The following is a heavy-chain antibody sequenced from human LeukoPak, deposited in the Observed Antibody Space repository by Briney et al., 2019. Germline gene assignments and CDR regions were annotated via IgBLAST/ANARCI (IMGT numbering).Heavy chain of an antibody. Sequence: GGSLRLSCAASGFTFSDYYMSWVRQAPGKGLEWVSYISSSGSTIYYADSVKGRFTISRDNAKNSLYLQMNSLRAEDTAVYYCARASYYYYYMDVWGKGTTVTVSS. CDR2: ISSSGSTI. V-gene: IGHV3-11*04. CDR3: ARASYYYYYMDV. CDR1: GFTFSDYY. J-gene: IGHJ6*03.